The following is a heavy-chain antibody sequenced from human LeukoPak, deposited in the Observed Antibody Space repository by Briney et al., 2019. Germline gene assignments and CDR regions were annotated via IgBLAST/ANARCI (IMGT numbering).Heavy chain of an antibody. D-gene: IGHD5-18*01. V-gene: IGHV4-39*07. Sequence: PSETLSLTCTVSGGSISSSSYYWGWLRQPPGRGLEWIGSIYYSGSTYYNPSLKSRVTISVDTSKNQFSLKLSSVTAADTAVYYCARVPTAMAPTQYTYWGQGTLVTVSS. CDR1: GGSISSSSYY. CDR3: ARVPTAMAPTQYTY. J-gene: IGHJ4*02. CDR2: IYYSGST.